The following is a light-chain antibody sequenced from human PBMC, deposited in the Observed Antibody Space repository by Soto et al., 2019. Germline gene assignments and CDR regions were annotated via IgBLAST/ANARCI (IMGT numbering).Light chain of an antibody. CDR3: LQFNTFPWT. Sequence: DIQMTQSPSSLSASVGDRVTITCRASQSISSNLNWYQQKPGKAPKLLIYAASNLQSGVPSTFSGSGSGTEFTLTISSLQPDDFATYYCLQFNTFPWTFGQGTKVDIK. CDR2: AAS. V-gene: IGKV1-17*01. J-gene: IGKJ1*01. CDR1: QSISSN.